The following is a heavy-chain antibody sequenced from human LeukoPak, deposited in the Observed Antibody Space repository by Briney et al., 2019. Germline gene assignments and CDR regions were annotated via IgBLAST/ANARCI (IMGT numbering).Heavy chain of an antibody. D-gene: IGHD4/OR15-4a*01. CDR2: IYPGDSDT. Sequence: GESLQISCKGSGATFTNYWIGWVRQMPGKGLEWMGIIYPGDSDTRYSPSFQGQVTFSADKSISTAYLHWSSLKASDTAMYFCARRSVLTQLDAFDVWGQGTTVTVSS. CDR1: GATFTNYW. J-gene: IGHJ3*01. CDR3: ARRSVLTQLDAFDV. V-gene: IGHV5-51*01.